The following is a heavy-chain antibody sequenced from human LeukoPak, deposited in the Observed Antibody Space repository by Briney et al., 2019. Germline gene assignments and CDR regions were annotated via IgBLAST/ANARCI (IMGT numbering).Heavy chain of an antibody. D-gene: IGHD3-10*01. J-gene: IGHJ6*02. CDR1: GYTFTSYA. Sequence: ASVKVSCKASGYTFTSYAMNWVRQAPGQGLEWMGWINTNTGNPTYAQGFTGRFVFSLDTSVSTAYLQISSLKAEDTAVYYCARPGAYYGSGSPLYYGMDVWGQGTTVTVSS. V-gene: IGHV7-4-1*02. CDR2: INTNTGNP. CDR3: ARPGAYYGSGSPLYYGMDV.